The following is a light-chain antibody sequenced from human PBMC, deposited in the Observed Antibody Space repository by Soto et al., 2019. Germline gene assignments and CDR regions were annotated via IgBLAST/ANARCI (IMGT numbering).Light chain of an antibody. V-gene: IGLV1-44*01. Sequence: QSVLTQPPSAPGTPGQRVTISCSGSSSNIGSNTVNWYQQLPGTAPKLLIYSNNQRPSGVPDRFSGSKSGTSASLAISGLQSEDEADYYCAAWDDSLNGLFGTGTKVTVL. CDR2: SNN. CDR3: AAWDDSLNGL. CDR1: SSNIGSNT. J-gene: IGLJ1*01.